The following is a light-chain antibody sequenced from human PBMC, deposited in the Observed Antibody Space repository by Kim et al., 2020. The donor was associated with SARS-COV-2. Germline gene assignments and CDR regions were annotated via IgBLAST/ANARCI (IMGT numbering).Light chain of an antibody. Sequence: KTVTISCTRSSGRIASSYVQWYQQRPGSAPTTVIFEDRQRPSGVPDRFTGSIDTSSNSASLTISGLVAEDEGDYYCQSYDNNNPVIFGGGTKVTVL. CDR1: SGRIASSY. CDR2: EDR. CDR3: QSYDNNNPVI. V-gene: IGLV6-57*03. J-gene: IGLJ2*01.